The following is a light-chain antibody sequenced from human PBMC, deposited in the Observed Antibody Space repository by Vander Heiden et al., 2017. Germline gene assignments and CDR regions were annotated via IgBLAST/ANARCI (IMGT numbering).Light chain of an antibody. V-gene: IGKV2-28*01. Sequence: DIWMTQSPLSLPVTPGEPASISCRSSQSLLHGNGYNYLHWYLQKPGQSPQLLIYLGSLRTSGVPDRFSGSGSGTDFTLKISRVEAEDVGVYYCMQTLQTPWTFGQGTKVEIK. CDR3: MQTLQTPWT. J-gene: IGKJ1*01. CDR1: QSLLHGNGYNY. CDR2: LGS.